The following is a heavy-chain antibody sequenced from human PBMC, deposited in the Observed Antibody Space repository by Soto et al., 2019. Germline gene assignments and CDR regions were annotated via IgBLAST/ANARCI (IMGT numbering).Heavy chain of an antibody. CDR3: AKAKNDYNWDNRPPFDY. D-gene: IGHD1-20*01. Sequence: PGGSLRLSCAASGFTFTRYSMNWVRQAPGKGLEWVSSISSTTNYIYYGDSMKGRFTISRDNAKNSLYLEMNSLRAEDTAVYHCAKAKNDYNWDNRPPFDYWGQGTLVTVSS. CDR2: ISSTTNYI. CDR1: GFTFTRYS. J-gene: IGHJ4*02. V-gene: IGHV3-21*06.